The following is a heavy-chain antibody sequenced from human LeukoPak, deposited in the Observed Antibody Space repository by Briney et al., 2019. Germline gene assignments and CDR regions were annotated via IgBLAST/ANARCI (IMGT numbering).Heavy chain of an antibody. V-gene: IGHV4-34*01. CDR3: ARGPRSTVTSTSYYYYYGMDV. CDR2: INHSGST. D-gene: IGHD4-17*01. J-gene: IGHJ6*02. CDR1: GGSFSGYY. Sequence: SETLSLTCAVYGGSFSGYYWSWIRQPPGKGLEWIGEINHSGSTNYNPSLKSRVTISVDTSKNQFSLKLSSVSAADTAVYYCARGPRSTVTSTSYYYYYGMDVWGQGTTVTVSS.